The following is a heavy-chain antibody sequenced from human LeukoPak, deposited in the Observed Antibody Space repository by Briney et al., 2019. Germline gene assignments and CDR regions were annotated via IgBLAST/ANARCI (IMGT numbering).Heavy chain of an antibody. V-gene: IGHV1-8*03. Sequence: ASVKVSCKASGYTFTSYDINWVRQATGQGLEWMGWMNPNSGNTGYAQKFQGSVTITRNTSISTAYMELSSLRSEDTAVYCCARGVDTAMGGDFDYWGQGTLVTVSS. D-gene: IGHD5-18*01. CDR3: ARGVDTAMGGDFDY. J-gene: IGHJ4*02. CDR1: GYTFTSYD. CDR2: MNPNSGNT.